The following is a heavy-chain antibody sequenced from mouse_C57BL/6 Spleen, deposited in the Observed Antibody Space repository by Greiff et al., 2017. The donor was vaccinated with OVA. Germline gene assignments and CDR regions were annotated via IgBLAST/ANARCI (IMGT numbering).Heavy chain of an antibody. V-gene: IGHV5-9*01. D-gene: IGHD1-2*01. CDR2: ISGGGGNT. J-gene: IGHJ3*01. CDR3: ARNGLAWFAY. CDR1: GFTFSSYT. Sequence: EVQRVESGGGLVKPGGSLKLSCAASGFTFSSYTMSWVRQTPEKRLEWVATISGGGGNTYYPDSVKGRFTISRDNAKNTLYLQMSSLRSEDTALYYCARNGLAWFAYWGQGTLVTVSA.